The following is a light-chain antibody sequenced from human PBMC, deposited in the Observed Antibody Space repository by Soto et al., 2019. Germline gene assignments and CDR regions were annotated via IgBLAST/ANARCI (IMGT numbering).Light chain of an antibody. Sequence: DIQMTQSPSTLSGXXXXXXXXXXXASQTISSWLAWYQQKPGKAPKLLIYKASTLKSGVPSRFSGSGSGTEFTLTISSLQPDDFATYYCQHYNSYSEAFGQGTKVDI. CDR1: QTISSW. CDR3: QHYNSYSEA. J-gene: IGKJ1*01. CDR2: KAS. V-gene: IGKV1-5*03.